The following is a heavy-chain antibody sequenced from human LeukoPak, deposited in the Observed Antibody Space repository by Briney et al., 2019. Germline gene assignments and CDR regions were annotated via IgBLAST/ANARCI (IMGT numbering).Heavy chain of an antibody. CDR2: IYSDGST. Sequence: PGGSLRLSCAASGFTVSSNYMSWVRQAPGKGLEWVSIIYSDGSTYYADSVKGRFTISRDNYKNTLYLQVNSLRAEDTAVYYCARIGGAAAGHFDYWGQGTLVTVSS. CDR1: GFTVSSNY. CDR3: ARIGGAAAGHFDY. V-gene: IGHV3-53*01. J-gene: IGHJ4*02. D-gene: IGHD6-13*01.